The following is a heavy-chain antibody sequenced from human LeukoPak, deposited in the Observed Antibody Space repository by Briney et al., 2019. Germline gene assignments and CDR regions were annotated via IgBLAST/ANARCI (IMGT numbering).Heavy chain of an antibody. CDR2: IYYSGST. Sequence: SETLSLTCTVSGGSISSYYWSWIRQPPGKGLEWIGYIYYSGSTNYNPSLKSRVTISVDTSKNQFSLKLSSVTAADTAVYYCARETPYYDILTGYYAGHVDYWGQGTLVTVSS. CDR3: ARETPYYDILTGYYAGHVDY. CDR1: GGSISSYY. V-gene: IGHV4-59*01. J-gene: IGHJ4*02. D-gene: IGHD3-9*01.